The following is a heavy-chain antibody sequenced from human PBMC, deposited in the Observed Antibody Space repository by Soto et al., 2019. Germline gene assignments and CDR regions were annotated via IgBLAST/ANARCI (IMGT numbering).Heavy chain of an antibody. Sequence: SETLSLTCTVSGGSVSSGGYSWTWIRQPPGKGLEWIGYIHHSGTTNYNPSVTSRVTISVDTSKNQFSLKLNSVTAADTAVHYWPRVLLWFGEVSYERGYCYYGMDVLGKGTTVTVAS. CDR3: PRVLLWFGEVSYERGYCYYGMDV. D-gene: IGHD3-10*01. V-gene: IGHV4-61*08. CDR1: GGSVSSGGYS. CDR2: IHHSGTT. J-gene: IGHJ6*01.